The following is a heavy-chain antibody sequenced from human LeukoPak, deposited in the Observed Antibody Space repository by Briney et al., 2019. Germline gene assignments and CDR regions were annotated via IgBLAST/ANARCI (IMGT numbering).Heavy chain of an antibody. CDR1: GFSFSRYG. CDR2: ISYDGNNK. Sequence: GGSLRLSCAASGFSFSRYGMHWVRQAPGKGLEWVAVISYDGNNKYYADSVKGRFTISRDNSKNTLYLQMNSLRTEDTAVYYCAKDGPYYYGSGSPGDYWGQGTLVTVSS. D-gene: IGHD3-10*01. CDR3: AKDGPYYYGSGSPGDY. J-gene: IGHJ4*02. V-gene: IGHV3-30*18.